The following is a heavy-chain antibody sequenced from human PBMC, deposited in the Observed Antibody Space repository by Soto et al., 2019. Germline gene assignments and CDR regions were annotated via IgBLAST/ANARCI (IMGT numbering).Heavy chain of an antibody. CDR3: ARAVGTTVTAMGYYFDY. D-gene: IGHD4-17*01. Sequence: QVQLVQSGAEVKKPGASVKVSCKASGYTFTSYYMHWVRQAPGQGLEWMGIINPSGGSTSYAQKFQGRVTMTRDTSTSTVYMELSSLRSEDTAVNYCARAVGTTVTAMGYYFDYWGQGTLVTVSS. CDR1: GYTFTSYY. CDR2: INPSGGST. V-gene: IGHV1-46*03. J-gene: IGHJ4*02.